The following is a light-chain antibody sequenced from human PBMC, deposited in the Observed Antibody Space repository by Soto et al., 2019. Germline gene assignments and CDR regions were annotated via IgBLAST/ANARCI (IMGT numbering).Light chain of an antibody. V-gene: IGKV3-20*01. Sequence: EIVLTQSPGTLSLSPGERATLFCRASQSVRRNFLAWYQHKPGQAPMLLISGASSRATGIPDRFSGSGSGTDFTLTISRLEPEDFALYSCQQYGTTPGTFGQGTKLEIK. CDR2: GAS. CDR1: QSVRRNF. J-gene: IGKJ2*02. CDR3: QQYGTTPGT.